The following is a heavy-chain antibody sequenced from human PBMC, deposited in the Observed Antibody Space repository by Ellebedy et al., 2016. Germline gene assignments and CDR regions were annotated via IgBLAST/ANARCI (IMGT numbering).Heavy chain of an antibody. CDR1: GYTFTSYY. CDR2: INPSGGST. CDR3: ARGYYDFWSGYYLGADYFDY. Sequence: ASVKVSCKASGYTFTSYYMHWVRQAPGQGLEWMGIINPSGGSTSYAQKLQGRVTMTRDTSTSTVYMELSSLRSEDTAVYYCARGYYDFWSGYYLGADYFDYWGQGTLVTVSS. D-gene: IGHD3-3*01. J-gene: IGHJ4*02. V-gene: IGHV1-46*04.